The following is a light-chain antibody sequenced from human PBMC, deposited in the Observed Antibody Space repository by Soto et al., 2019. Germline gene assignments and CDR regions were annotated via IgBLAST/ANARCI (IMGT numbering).Light chain of an antibody. CDR3: MQALQTPRT. J-gene: IGKJ2*01. CDR1: QSLLHSNGYNY. V-gene: IGKV2-28*01. CDR2: LGS. Sequence: DIVMTQSPLSLPVTPGEPASISCRSSQSLLHSNGYNYLDWYLQKPGQSPQLLIYLGSNRASGVPDRFSGSGLSTDFTLKINRVEAEDVGVYYCMQALQTPRTFGQGTKLEIK.